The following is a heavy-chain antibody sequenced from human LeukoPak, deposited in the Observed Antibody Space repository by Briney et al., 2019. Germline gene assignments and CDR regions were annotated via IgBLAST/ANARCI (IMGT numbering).Heavy chain of an antibody. CDR2: ISSSSSYI. CDR3: ARVSSPGTGYFDY. V-gene: IGHV3-21*01. CDR1: GFTFSSYS. J-gene: IGHJ4*02. Sequence: GGSLRLSCAASGFTFSSYSMNWVRQAPGKGLEWVSSISSSSSYIYYADSVKGRFTISRDNAKNSLYLQMNSLRAEDTAVYYCARVSSPGTGYFDYWGQGTLVTVSS. D-gene: IGHD6-13*01.